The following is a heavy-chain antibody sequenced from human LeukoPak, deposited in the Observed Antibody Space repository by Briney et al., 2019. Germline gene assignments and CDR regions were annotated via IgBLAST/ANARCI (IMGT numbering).Heavy chain of an antibody. Sequence: GGSLRLSCAASGFTFSNYDMHWVRQATGTGLEWVSVIGTAGSTYYADSVKGRFTISRENGKNSLYLQMNSLRAEDTAVYYCARGSLSGGYGAYDIWGQGTMVTVSS. J-gene: IGHJ3*02. D-gene: IGHD5-18*01. CDR2: IGTAGST. CDR1: GFTFSNYD. CDR3: ARGSLSGGYGAYDI. V-gene: IGHV3-13*04.